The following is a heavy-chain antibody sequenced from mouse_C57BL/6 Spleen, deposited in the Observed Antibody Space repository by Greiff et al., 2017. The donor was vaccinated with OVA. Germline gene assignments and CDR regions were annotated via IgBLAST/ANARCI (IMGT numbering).Heavy chain of an antibody. D-gene: IGHD2-3*01. J-gene: IGHJ2*01. CDR1: GFTFSSYT. V-gene: IGHV5-9*01. CDR2: ISGGGGNT. Sequence: EVKVVESGGGLVKPGGSLKLSCAASGFTFSSYTMSWVRQTPEKRLEWVATISGGGGNTYYPDSVKGRFTISRDNAKNTLYLQMSSLRSEDTALYYCARRDGYYVDWGQGTTLTVSS. CDR3: ARRDGYYVD.